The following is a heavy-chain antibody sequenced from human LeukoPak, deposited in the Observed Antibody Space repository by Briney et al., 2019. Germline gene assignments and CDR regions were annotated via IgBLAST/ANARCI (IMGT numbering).Heavy chain of an antibody. CDR3: ARADRLHGGTYLLGP. D-gene: IGHD2-15*01. CDR1: GYSFTDYY. J-gene: IGHJ5*02. CDR2: INPNSGGT. V-gene: IGHV1-2*02. Sequence: RASVKVSCKTSGYSFTDYYMHWVRQAPGQGLEWMGWINPNSGGTSSAQKFQGRVTMTRDTSITTVYMEMSCLTSHDTAIYYCARADRLHGGTYLLGPWGQGTLVTVSS.